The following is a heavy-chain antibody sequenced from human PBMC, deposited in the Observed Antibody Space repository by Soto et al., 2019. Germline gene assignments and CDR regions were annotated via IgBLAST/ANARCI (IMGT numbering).Heavy chain of an antibody. V-gene: IGHV6-1*01. Sequence: SQTLSLTCAISGDSVSSNSAAWNWIRQSPARGLEWLGRTYYRSKWYNDYVVSMKSRISINPDTSKNQFSLQLNSVTPEDTAVYYCVRGTDSSFDSWGQGSPVTVSS. J-gene: IGHJ4*02. CDR2: TYYRSKWYN. D-gene: IGHD1-1*01. CDR1: GDSVSSNSAA. CDR3: VRGTDSSFDS.